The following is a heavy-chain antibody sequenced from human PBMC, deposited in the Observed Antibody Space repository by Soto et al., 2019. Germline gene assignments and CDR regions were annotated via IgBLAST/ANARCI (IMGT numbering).Heavy chain of an antibody. V-gene: IGHV4-39*01. CDR2: IYYSGST. J-gene: IGHJ4*02. Sequence: SETLSLTCTVSGGSISSSSYYWGWIRQPPGKGLEWIGSIYYSGSTYYNPSLKSPSTISVHTSKNQFSLKLSSVTAADTAVYYCARQDVDTAMVTFDYWGQGTLVTVSS. CDR3: ARQDVDTAMVTFDY. D-gene: IGHD5-18*01. CDR1: GGSISSSSYY.